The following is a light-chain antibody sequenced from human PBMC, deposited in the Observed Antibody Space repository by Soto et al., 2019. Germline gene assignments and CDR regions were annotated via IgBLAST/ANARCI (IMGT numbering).Light chain of an antibody. CDR2: AAS. CDR3: QESYGTPYT. CDR1: QSISSY. V-gene: IGKV1-39*01. Sequence: DIQMTQSPSSLSASVADRVTITCRASQSISSYLNWYQQKPGKAPKLLIYAASSLQSGVPSRFSGSGSGTDFTLTISSLQPEDFASYYCQESYGTPYTFGQGTKLEIK. J-gene: IGKJ2*01.